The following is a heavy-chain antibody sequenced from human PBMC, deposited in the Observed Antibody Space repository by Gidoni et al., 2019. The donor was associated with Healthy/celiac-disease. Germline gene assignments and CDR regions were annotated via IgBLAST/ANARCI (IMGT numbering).Heavy chain of an antibody. J-gene: IGHJ4*02. V-gene: IGHV3-23*01. Sequence: SGGSTYYADSVKGRFTISRDNSKNTLYLQMNSLRAEDTAVYYCAKDPDFWSGYYPDYWGQGTLVTVSS. CDR2: SGGST. D-gene: IGHD3-3*01. CDR3: AKDPDFWSGYYPDY.